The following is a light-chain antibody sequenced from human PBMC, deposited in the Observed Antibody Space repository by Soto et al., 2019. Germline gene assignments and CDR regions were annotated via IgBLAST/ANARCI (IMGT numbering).Light chain of an antibody. V-gene: IGKV1-12*01. CDR2: AAS. Sequence: DIQMTQSPSSVSASVGDRVTITCRASQVIGSWLAWYQQKPGKAPNLLIYAASSLQSGVPSRFSGSGSGTDFTLTISSLQPEDFATYYCQQANNFPLTFGGGTKVEIK. CDR3: QQANNFPLT. J-gene: IGKJ4*01. CDR1: QVIGSW.